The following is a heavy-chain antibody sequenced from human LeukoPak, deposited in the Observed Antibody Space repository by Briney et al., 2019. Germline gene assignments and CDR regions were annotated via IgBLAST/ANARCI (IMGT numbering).Heavy chain of an antibody. CDR2: ITSSSDAI. CDR1: GFTFNPYT. J-gene: IGHJ4*02. V-gene: IGHV3-48*02. D-gene: IGHD2-21*01. CDR3: ARKMVAYTGADY. Sequence: GGSLRLSCAASGFTFNPYTMTWVRQAPGKGLEWVSYITSSSDAIYYADSVKGRFTISRDNAKNSLYLQMNSLRDEDTAVYYCARKMVAYTGADYWVEGALVTVSS.